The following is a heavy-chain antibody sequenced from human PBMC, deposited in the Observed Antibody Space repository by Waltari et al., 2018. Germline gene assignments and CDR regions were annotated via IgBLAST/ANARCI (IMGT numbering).Heavy chain of an antibody. D-gene: IGHD6-6*01. CDR3: TRRGAIAARPFSRSGAFDI. J-gene: IGHJ3*02. Sequence: EVQLVESGGGLVQPGRSLRLSCTASGFTFGDYALSWFRQAPGKGLDGVGFIRSKADGGTTEYAASVKGRFTISRDDSKSIAYLQMNSLKTEDTAVYYCTRRGAIAARPFSRSGAFDIWGQGTMVTVSS. V-gene: IGHV3-49*03. CDR1: GFTFGDYA. CDR2: IRSKADGGTT.